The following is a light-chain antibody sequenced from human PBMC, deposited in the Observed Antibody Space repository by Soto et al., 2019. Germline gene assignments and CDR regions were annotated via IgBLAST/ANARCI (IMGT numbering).Light chain of an antibody. Sequence: QSALTQPASVSGSPGQSITISCTGTSSDVGSYNLVSWYQQQPGKAPKLRIYEGSKRPSGVSNRFSGSKSGNTASLTISGLQAEDEADYYCCSYAGSSTPFCGGTKVTVL. V-gene: IGLV2-23*01. CDR2: EGS. J-gene: IGLJ3*02. CDR3: CSYAGSSTP. CDR1: SSDVGSYNL.